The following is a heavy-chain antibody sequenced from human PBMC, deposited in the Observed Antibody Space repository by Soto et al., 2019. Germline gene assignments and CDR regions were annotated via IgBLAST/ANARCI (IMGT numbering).Heavy chain of an antibody. J-gene: IGHJ4*02. V-gene: IGHV4-30-4*01. CDR1: GGSISSGDYY. CDR3: ARARRVTTDFDY. Sequence: QVQLQESGPGLVKPSQTLSLTCTVSGGSISSGDYYWSWIRQPPGKGLEWIGYIYYSGSTYYNPSLKSRVTISVDRSKNHFSLKLSSVTAADTAVYYCARARRVTTDFDYWGQGTLVTVSS. D-gene: IGHD4-17*01. CDR2: IYYSGST.